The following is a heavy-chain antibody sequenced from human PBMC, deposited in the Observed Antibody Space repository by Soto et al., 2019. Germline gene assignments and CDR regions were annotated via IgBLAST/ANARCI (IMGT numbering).Heavy chain of an antibody. J-gene: IGHJ4*02. V-gene: IGHV1-18*01. CDR3: ARDTASLQNTVRIDY. Sequence: QVQLVQSGAEVKRPGASVKVSCKASGYTFTSYGISWVRQAPGQGLEWMGWINSHNGNTDYAQMLQGRLTMTTDTSTITVYMELRSLRADDTAVYFCARDTASLQNTVRIDYWGQGTLVTVSS. CDR1: GYTFTSYG. CDR2: INSHNGNT. D-gene: IGHD2-8*02.